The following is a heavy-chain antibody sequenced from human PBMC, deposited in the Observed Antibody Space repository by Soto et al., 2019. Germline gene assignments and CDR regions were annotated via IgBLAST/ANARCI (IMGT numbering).Heavy chain of an antibody. Sequence: SETLSLTCTVSGGSISSGDYYWSWIRQPPGKGLEWIGYIYYSGSTNYNPSLKSRVTISEDTSKNQFSLKLSSVTAADTAVYYCAGGVLYSIPPRHFDYWGQGTLVTV. CDR3: AGGVLYSIPPRHFDY. V-gene: IGHV4-61*08. J-gene: IGHJ4*02. CDR1: GGSISSGDYY. CDR2: IYYSGST. D-gene: IGHD4-4*01.